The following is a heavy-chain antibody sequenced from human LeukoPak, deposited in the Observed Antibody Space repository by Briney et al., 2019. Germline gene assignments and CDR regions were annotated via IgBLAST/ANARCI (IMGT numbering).Heavy chain of an antibody. V-gene: IGHV1-69*04. CDR2: IIPILGIE. Sequence: GSSVKLCCKGSVAAFTSYANSMKRQAPGQGLEWMGRIIPILGIENYAQKFQGRVTITADKSTSTAYMELSSLRSEDTAVYYCAEGEFCSSTSCYRDYWGQGTLVTVSS. J-gene: IGHJ4*02. CDR1: VAAFTSYA. CDR3: AEGEFCSSTSCYRDY. D-gene: IGHD2-2*02.